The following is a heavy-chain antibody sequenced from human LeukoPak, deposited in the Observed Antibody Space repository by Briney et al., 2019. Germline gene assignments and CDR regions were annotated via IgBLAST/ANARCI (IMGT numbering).Heavy chain of an antibody. CDR2: ISSSSSYI. J-gene: IGHJ6*02. CDR3: ARALVVPAAMGHYYYGMDV. D-gene: IGHD2-2*01. CDR1: GFTFSSYS. Sequence: GGSLRLSCAASGFTFSSYSMNWVRQAPGKGLEWVSSISSSSSYIYYADSVKGRFTISRDNAKNSLCLQMNSLRAEDTAVYYCARALVVPAAMGHYYYGMDVWGQGTTVTVSS. V-gene: IGHV3-21*01.